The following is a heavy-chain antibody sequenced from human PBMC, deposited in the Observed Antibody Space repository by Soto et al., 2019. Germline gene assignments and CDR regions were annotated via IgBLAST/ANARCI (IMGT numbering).Heavy chain of an antibody. CDR1: GFTFSSYA. CDR2: ISYDGSNK. CDR3: KLLFLIDI. J-gene: IGHJ3*02. Sequence: VQLVESGGGVVQPGRSLRLSCAASGFTFSSYAMHWVRQAPGKGLEWVAVISYDGSNKYYADSVKGRFTISRDNSKNTLYLQMNSLRAEDTAVYYCKLLFLIDIWGLGTMVTVSS. V-gene: IGHV3-30*04. D-gene: IGHD2-21*02.